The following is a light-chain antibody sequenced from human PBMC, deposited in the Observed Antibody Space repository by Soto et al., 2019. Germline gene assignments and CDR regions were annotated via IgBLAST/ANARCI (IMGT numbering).Light chain of an antibody. CDR1: QRVSSN. CDR2: GAS. J-gene: IGKJ4*01. Sequence: EIVMTQSPATLSVSPGERATLSCRASQRVSSNLAWYQQKPGQAPRLLIYGASTRATGIPARFSGSGSGTEFTLTISNLQSEDFAVYYCQQYNNLPPLTFGGGTKVEIK. V-gene: IGKV3-15*01. CDR3: QQYNNLPPLT.